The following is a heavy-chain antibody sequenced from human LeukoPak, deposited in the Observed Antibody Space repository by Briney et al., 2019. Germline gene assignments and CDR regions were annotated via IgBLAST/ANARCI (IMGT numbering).Heavy chain of an antibody. J-gene: IGHJ6*03. CDR1: GCTFSSYA. Sequence: ASVKVSCKASGCTFSSYAISWVRQAPGQGLEWMGGIIPIFGTANYAQKFQGRVTITTDESTSTAYMELSSLRSEDTAVYYCARGTDTAMVLLPMDVWGKGTTVTVSS. D-gene: IGHD5-18*01. CDR2: IIPIFGTA. V-gene: IGHV1-69*05. CDR3: ARGTDTAMVLLPMDV.